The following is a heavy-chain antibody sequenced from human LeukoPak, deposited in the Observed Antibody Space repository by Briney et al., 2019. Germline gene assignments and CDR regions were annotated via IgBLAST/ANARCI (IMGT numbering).Heavy chain of an antibody. D-gene: IGHD3-3*01. CDR3: AKRTIFGVDTPCY. CDR2: ISGSGGST. J-gene: IGHJ4*02. V-gene: IGHV3-23*01. CDR1: GFTFSSYA. Sequence: GGSLRLSCAASGFTFSSYAMSWVRQAPGKGLEWVSAISGSGGSTCYADSVKGRFTISRDNSKNTLYLQMNSLRAEDTAVYYCAKRTIFGVDTPCYWGQGTLVTVSS.